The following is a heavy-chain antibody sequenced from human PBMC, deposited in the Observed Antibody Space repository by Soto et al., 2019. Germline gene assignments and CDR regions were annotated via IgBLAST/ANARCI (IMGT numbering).Heavy chain of an antibody. J-gene: IGHJ5*02. V-gene: IGHV3-7*03. CDR2: IKKDGSEK. D-gene: IGHD3-22*01. Sequence: PGGSLRLSCVGPGFPFRNYEMQWVRQASGKGLEWVANIKKDGSEKYYVDSVKGRFTISRDNAKNSLYLQMNSLRAEDTAVYYCARGGYYDSSGYFRDWFDPWGQGTLVTVSS. CDR3: ARGGYYDSSGYFRDWFDP. CDR1: GFPFRNYE.